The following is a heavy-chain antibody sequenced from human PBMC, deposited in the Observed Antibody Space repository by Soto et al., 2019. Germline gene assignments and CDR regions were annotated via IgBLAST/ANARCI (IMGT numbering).Heavy chain of an antibody. CDR3: AHFSGYDRPTRYYFEY. CDR1: RLSLTRGVG. D-gene: IGHD3-10*01. Sequence: QITLKESGPTLVKPTQTLTLTCAVSRLSLTRGVGAGWIRQPPGKALQWLALIYWDDDKRYSPSLKSMLNITKNTPKNQVVLTMTNVDPVDTATYYCAHFSGYDRPTRYYFEYWGQGILVTVSS. J-gene: IGHJ4*02. V-gene: IGHV2-5*02. CDR2: IYWDDDK.